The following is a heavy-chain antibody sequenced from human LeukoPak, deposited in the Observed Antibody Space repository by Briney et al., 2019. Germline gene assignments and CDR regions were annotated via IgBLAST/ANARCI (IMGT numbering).Heavy chain of an antibody. CDR2: MNPDSGNT. D-gene: IGHD2-2*01. CDR1: GYTFSSYD. J-gene: IGHJ5*02. V-gene: IGHV1-8*02. CDR3: ARGAWPAVLPTRWFDP. Sequence: GASVKVSCKASGYTFSSYDIYWVRQAAGQGLEWMGWMNPDSGNTGYAPKFQGRVTMTRSTSISTAYMELSSLRSEDTAVYYCARGAWPAVLPTRWFDPWGQGTLVTVSS.